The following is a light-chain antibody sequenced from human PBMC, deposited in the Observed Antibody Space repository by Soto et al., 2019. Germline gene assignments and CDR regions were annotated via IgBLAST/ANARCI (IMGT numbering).Light chain of an antibody. CDR3: QHLNTYPIT. J-gene: IGKJ5*01. CDR2: AAS. V-gene: IGKV1-9*01. Sequence: RAPQLLIYAASTLHSGVPSRFSGSGSGTDFTLTISSLQPEDFATYYCQHLNTYPITFGPGTRLEIK.